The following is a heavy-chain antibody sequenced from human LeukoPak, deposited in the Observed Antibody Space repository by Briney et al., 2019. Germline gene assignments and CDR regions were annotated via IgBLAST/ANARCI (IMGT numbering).Heavy chain of an antibody. D-gene: IGHD2-15*01. J-gene: IGHJ4*02. CDR1: GGTFSSYA. Sequence: ASVKVSCKASGGTFSSYAISWVRQAPGQGLEWMGWISAYNGNTNYAQKLQGRVTMTTDTSTSTAYMELRSLRSDDTAVYYCAGGYCSGGSCYFLDYWGQGTLVTVSS. CDR2: ISAYNGNT. V-gene: IGHV1-18*01. CDR3: AGGYCSGGSCYFLDY.